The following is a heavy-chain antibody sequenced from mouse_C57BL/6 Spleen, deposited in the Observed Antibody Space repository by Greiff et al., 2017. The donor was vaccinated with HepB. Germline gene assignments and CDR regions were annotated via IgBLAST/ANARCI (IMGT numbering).Heavy chain of an antibody. V-gene: IGHV1S81*02. CDR3: ARSKKIVATYFDY. CDR2: TNPTNGRT. D-gene: IGHD1-1*01. Sequence: MQLQQSGAELVKAGASVKMSCKASGYTFTSYWMHWVKQRLGQGLEWFAETNPTNGRTYYNEKFKSKATLTVDKSSSTAYMLLSGPTFEDSAVYYCARSKKIVATYFDYWGQGTTLTVSS. CDR1: GYTFTSYW. J-gene: IGHJ2*01.